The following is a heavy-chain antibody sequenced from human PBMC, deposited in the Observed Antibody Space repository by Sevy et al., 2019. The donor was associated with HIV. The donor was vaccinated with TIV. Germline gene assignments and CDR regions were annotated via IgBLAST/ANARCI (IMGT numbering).Heavy chain of an antibody. CDR3: ARGGRFGEFSLST. J-gene: IGHJ5*02. V-gene: IGHV3-13*01. D-gene: IGHD3-10*01. Sequence: GGSLRLSCAASGFTSNDYGMHWVRQRTGKGLEWVAAFGTSRDTYYSESVKGRFIVSRDNAKNSFFLQMNSLRAGDTAVYYCARGGRFGEFSLSTWGQGTLVTVSS. CDR1: GFTSNDYG. CDR2: FGTSRDT.